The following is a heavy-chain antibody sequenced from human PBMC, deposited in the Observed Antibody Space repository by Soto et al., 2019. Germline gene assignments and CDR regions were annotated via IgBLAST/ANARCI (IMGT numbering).Heavy chain of an antibody. V-gene: IGHV3-30-3*01. Sequence: GGSLRLSCAASGFTFSSYAMHWVRQAPGKGLEWVAVISYDGSNKYYADSVKGRFTISRDNSRNTLYLQMNSLRAEDTAVYYCASPAKNNYDFWSGSPGLYFQHWGQGTLVTVSS. CDR2: ISYDGSNK. CDR3: ASPAKNNYDFWSGSPGLYFQH. J-gene: IGHJ1*01. D-gene: IGHD3-3*01. CDR1: GFTFSSYA.